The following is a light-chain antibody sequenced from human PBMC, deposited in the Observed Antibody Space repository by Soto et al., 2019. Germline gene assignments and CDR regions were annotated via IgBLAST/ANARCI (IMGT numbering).Light chain of an antibody. CDR1: QSISSW. CDR2: KAS. J-gene: IGKJ1*01. CDR3: LQYNSYPWT. Sequence: DIQRTQSPSTLSASVGYRFTITGRASQSISSWLSWYQQEPWKPPKLLIYKASSLESGAPSRLGGSGSGTEFTLTISSLQPDDFATYYCLQYNSYPWTFGQGTKVDIK. V-gene: IGKV1-5*03.